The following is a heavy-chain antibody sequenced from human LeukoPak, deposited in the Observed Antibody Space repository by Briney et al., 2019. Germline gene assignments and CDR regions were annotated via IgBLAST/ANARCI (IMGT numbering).Heavy chain of an antibody. CDR2: ISWNSGTK. V-gene: IGHV3-9*03. CDR1: GFPFDDYA. CDR3: AKDMSLARDGGSFEY. D-gene: IGHD3-10*01. J-gene: IGHJ4*02. Sequence: PGGSLRLSCVASGFPFDDYAMHWVRQAPGKGMEWVSGISWNSGTKDYADSVKGRFTISRDNAKNSLYLQMNSLRAEDMAFYYCAKDMSLARDGGSFEYWGQGTLVSVSS.